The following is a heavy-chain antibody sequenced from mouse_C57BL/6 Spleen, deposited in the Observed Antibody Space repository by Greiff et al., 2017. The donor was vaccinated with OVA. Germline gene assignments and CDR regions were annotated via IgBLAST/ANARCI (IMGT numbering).Heavy chain of an antibody. CDR3: TRSDSTSYFDY. V-gene: IGHV1-15*01. J-gene: IGHJ2*01. CDR2: IDPETGGT. Sequence: VQLQQSGAELVRPGASVTLSCKASGYTFTDYEMHWVKQTPVHGLEWIGAIDPETGGTAYNQKFKGKAILTADKSSSTAYMELRSLTSEDSAVYYCTRSDSTSYFDYWGQGTTLTVSS. CDR1: GYTFTDYE. D-gene: IGHD2-5*01.